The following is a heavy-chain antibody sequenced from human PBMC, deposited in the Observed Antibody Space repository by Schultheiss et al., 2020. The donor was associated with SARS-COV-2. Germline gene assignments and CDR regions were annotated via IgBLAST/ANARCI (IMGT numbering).Heavy chain of an antibody. Sequence: ADSGFTFSSYAMSWVRQAPGKGLEWVSAISGSGGSTYYADSVKGRFTISRDNSKNTLYLQMNSLRAEDTAVYYCSKRGYESSGYYSDWYFDLWGRGTLVTVSS. D-gene: IGHD3-22*01. CDR1: GFTFSSYA. CDR2: ISGSGGST. J-gene: IGHJ2*01. CDR3: SKRGYESSGYYSDWYFDL. V-gene: IGHV3-23*01.